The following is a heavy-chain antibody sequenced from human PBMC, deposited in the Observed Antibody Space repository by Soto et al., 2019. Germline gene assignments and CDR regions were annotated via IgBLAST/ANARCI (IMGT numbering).Heavy chain of an antibody. CDR2: ISYDGSNK. D-gene: IGHD1-1*01. CDR1: GFTFSSYA. CDR3: ATTLGQVYYYYGMDV. V-gene: IGHV3-30-3*01. Sequence: QVQLVESGGGVVQPGRSLRLSCAASGFTFSSYAMHWVRQAPGKGLEWVAVISYDGSNKYYADSVKGRFTISRDNSKNTLYLQMNRLRAEDTAVYYCATTLGQVYYYYGMDVWGQGTTVTVSS. J-gene: IGHJ6*02.